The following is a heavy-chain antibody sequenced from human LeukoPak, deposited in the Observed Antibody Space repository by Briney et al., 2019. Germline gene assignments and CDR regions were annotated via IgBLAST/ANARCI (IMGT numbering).Heavy chain of an antibody. CDR2: IYPGDSDT. D-gene: IGHD6-6*01. V-gene: IGHV5-51*01. J-gene: IGHJ6*03. Sequence: KAGESLKISCKGSGYSFTSYWIGWVRQMPGKGLEWMGIIYPGDSDTRYSPSFQGQVTISADKSISTAYLQWSSLKASDAAMYYCARHIYSISGYYYYMDVWGKGTTVTVSS. CDR1: GYSFTSYW. CDR3: ARHIYSISGYYYYMDV.